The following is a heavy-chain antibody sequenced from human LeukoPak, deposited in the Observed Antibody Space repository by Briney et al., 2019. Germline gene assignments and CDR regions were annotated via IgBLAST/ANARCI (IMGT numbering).Heavy chain of an antibody. D-gene: IGHD3-22*01. Sequence: ASVKVSCMASGYTFTSYYMHWLRQAPGQGLEWMGIINPSGCSTNYAQKFQGRVTMTRDMSTSTVYMELSSLRSEDPAVYYCARGGDYRRWLFDLWGRGTLVTVSS. CDR3: ARGGDYRRWLFDL. CDR2: INPSGCST. J-gene: IGHJ2*01. CDR1: GYTFTSYY. V-gene: IGHV1-46*01.